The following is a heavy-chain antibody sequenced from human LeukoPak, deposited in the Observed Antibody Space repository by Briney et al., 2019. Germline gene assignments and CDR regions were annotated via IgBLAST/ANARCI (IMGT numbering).Heavy chain of an antibody. J-gene: IGHJ4*02. Sequence: SETLSLTCTVSGGSISSYYWSWIRQPAGKGLEWIGYIYYSGSTNYNPSLKSRVTISVDTSKNQFSLKLSSVTAADTAVYYCARVIAVAGGVPPRYFDYWGQGTLVTVSS. CDR1: GGSISSYY. V-gene: IGHV4-59*01. D-gene: IGHD6-19*01. CDR3: ARVIAVAGGVPPRYFDY. CDR2: IYYSGST.